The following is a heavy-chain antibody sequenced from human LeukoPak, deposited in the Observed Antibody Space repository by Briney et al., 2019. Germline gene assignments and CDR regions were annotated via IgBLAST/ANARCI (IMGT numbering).Heavy chain of an antibody. CDR1: GYTLTELS. V-gene: IGHV1-24*01. Sequence: EASVKVSCTVSGYTLTELSMHWVRQAPGKGLEWMGGFDPEDGETIYAQKFQGRGTMTEDTSTDTAYMELSSLRSEDTAVYYCATGVTGYYYDSSGYSGGYYFDYWGQGTLVTVSS. J-gene: IGHJ4*02. CDR2: FDPEDGET. CDR3: ATGVTGYYYDSSGYSGGYYFDY. D-gene: IGHD3-22*01.